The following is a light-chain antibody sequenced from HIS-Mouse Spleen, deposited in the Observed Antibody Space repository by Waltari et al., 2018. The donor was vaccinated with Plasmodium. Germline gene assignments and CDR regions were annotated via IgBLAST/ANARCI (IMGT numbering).Light chain of an antibody. Sequence: SYELTQPPSVSVSPGQTASIPCSGDKLGDNYACWYQQKPGQYPVLVIYQDSKRHSGIPERFSGSNSGNTATLTISGTQAMDEADYYCQAWDSSTVVFGGGTKLTVL. CDR2: QDS. CDR1: KLGDNY. CDR3: QAWDSSTVV. J-gene: IGLJ2*01. V-gene: IGLV3-1*01.